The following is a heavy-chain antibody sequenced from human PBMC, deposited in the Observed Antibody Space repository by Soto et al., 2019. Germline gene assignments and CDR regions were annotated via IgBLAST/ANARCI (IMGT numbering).Heavy chain of an antibody. V-gene: IGHV4-34*01. D-gene: IGHD6-19*01. CDR1: GGSFIGYY. J-gene: IGHJ6*02. Sequence: SETLSLTCAVYGGSFIGYYWSWIRQPPWKGLEWIGEINHSGSTNYNPSLKSRVTISVDTSKNQFSLKLSSVTAADTAVYYCARIAAGVRYYYYYYGMDVWGQGTTVT. CDR3: ARIAAGVRYYYYYYGMDV. CDR2: INHSGST.